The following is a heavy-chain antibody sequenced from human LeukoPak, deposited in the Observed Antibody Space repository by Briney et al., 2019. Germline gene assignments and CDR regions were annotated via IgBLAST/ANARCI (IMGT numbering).Heavy chain of an antibody. Sequence: SETLSLTCTVSGGSISSYYWSWIRQPPGKGLEWIGYIYYSGSTNYNPSLKSRVTISVDTSKNQFSLQLSSVTAADTAVYYCASGIVGAAEDYWGQGTLVTVSS. V-gene: IGHV4-59*01. CDR2: IYYSGST. J-gene: IGHJ4*02. CDR3: ASGIVGAAEDY. CDR1: GGSISSYY. D-gene: IGHD1-26*01.